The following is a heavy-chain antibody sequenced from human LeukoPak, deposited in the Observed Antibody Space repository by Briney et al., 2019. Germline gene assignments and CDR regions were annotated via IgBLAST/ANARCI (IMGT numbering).Heavy chain of an antibody. CDR3: ARLDIVATIYH. J-gene: IGHJ5*02. V-gene: IGHV4-4*02. CDR2: MYLSGTT. D-gene: IGHD5-12*01. CDR1: GDSINSLDL. Sequence: SGTLSLTRTVSGDSINSLDLWSWVRQPPGKGLEWIGEMYLSGTTHSNPSVKSRVTISIDKSKNQFFLNLSSVTAADTAVYYCARLDIVATIYHWGQGTLVTVSS.